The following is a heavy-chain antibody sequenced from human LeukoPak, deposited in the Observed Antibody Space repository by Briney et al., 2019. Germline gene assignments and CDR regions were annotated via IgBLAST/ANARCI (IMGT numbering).Heavy chain of an antibody. D-gene: IGHD6-19*01. Sequence: PGRSLRLSCAASGFTFDDYAMHWVQQAPGKGLEWVSGISWNSGTIGYADSVRGRFTISRDNAKNSLYLQMNSLRAEDTAFYYCAKEGMAGCFDYWGQGTLVTVSS. CDR1: GFTFDDYA. J-gene: IGHJ4*02. V-gene: IGHV3-9*01. CDR2: ISWNSGTI. CDR3: AKEGMAGCFDY.